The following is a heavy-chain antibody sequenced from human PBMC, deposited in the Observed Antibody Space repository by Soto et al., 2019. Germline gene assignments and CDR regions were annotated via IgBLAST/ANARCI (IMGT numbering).Heavy chain of an antibody. Sequence: SETLSLTCAVYGVSFSGFSWGWIRQPPGKGLEWIGEINHSGSTNYNPSFKSRVTISEDTSKNQFPLKLSSVTAADTAVYYCARGRKVYTSTSYVDWGQGTLVTVSS. D-gene: IGHD6-13*01. J-gene: IGHJ4*02. CDR3: ARGRKVYTSTSYVD. V-gene: IGHV4-34*01. CDR1: GVSFSGFS. CDR2: INHSGST.